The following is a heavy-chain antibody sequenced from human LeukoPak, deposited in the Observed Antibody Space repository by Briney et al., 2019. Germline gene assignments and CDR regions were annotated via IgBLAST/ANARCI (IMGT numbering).Heavy chain of an antibody. D-gene: IGHD3-22*01. CDR3: AKDLAEYYYDSWHYFDY. Sequence: GGSLRLSCAASGFTFDDYAMHWARQAPGKGLEWVSGISWNSGSIGYADSVKGRFTISRDNAKNSLYLQMNSLRAEDTALYYCAKDLAEYYYDSWHYFDYWGQGTLVTVSS. V-gene: IGHV3-9*01. J-gene: IGHJ4*02. CDR1: GFTFDDYA. CDR2: ISWNSGSI.